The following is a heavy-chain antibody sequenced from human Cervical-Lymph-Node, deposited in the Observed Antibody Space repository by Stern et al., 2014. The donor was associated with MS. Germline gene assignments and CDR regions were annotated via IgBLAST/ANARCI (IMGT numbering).Heavy chain of an antibody. CDR1: GGSISSYY. CDR2: IYYSGST. D-gene: IGHD5-18*01. V-gene: IGHV4-59*01. CDR3: ARSDTAIWSWFDP. J-gene: IGHJ5*02. Sequence: VQLVESGPGLVKPSETLSLTCTVSGGSISSYYWSWIRQPPGKGLEWIGYIYYSGSTNYNPSLKSRVTISVDTSKNQFSLKLSSVTAADTAVYYCARSDTAIWSWFDPWGQGTLVTVSS.